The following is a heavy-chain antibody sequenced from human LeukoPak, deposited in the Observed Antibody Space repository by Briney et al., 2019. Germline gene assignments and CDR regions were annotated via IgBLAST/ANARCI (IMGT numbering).Heavy chain of an antibody. CDR1: GFNFGGYS. V-gene: IGHV3-23*01. CDR3: AKDAIYGDGYWEFDY. D-gene: IGHD2-21*01. Sequence: GGSLRLSCEGSGFNFGGYSMSWVRQAPGKGREWVSGVLSGGGSTYYADAVKGRFTISRDNSRSTLYLQMNSLRAEDTAVYYCAKDAIYGDGYWEFDYWGQGTLVTVSS. CDR2: VLSGGGST. J-gene: IGHJ4*02.